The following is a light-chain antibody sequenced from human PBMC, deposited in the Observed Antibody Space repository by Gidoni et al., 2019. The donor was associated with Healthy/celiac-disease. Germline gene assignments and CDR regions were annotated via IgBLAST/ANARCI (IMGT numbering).Light chain of an antibody. J-gene: IGKJ4*01. CDR1: QDISNY. V-gene: IGKV1-33*01. Sequence: DIVMTQSPSSLSASVGDRVTITCQASQDISNYLNWYQQKPGKAPKLLIYDASNLETGVPSRFSGSGSGTDFTFTISSLQPEDIATYYCQQYDNLPRTTFGGGTKVEIK. CDR2: DAS. CDR3: QQYDNLPRTT.